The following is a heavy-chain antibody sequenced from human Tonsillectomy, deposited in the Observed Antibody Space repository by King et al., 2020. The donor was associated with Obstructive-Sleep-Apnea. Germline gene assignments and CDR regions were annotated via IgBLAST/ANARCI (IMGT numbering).Heavy chain of an antibody. V-gene: IGHV2-5*02. J-gene: IGHJ5*02. CDR3: AQRGPTNVWSGYYNWFDP. CDR2: IYWDDDK. CDR1: GFSLSTSGVG. Sequence: ITLKESGPTLVKPTQTLTLTCTFSGFSLSTSGVGVGWIRQPPGKALEWLALIYWDDDKRYSPSLKSRLTITKDTSKNQVVLTMPNMDPVDTATYYCAQRGPTNVWSGYYNWFDPGGQGTLVTVSS. D-gene: IGHD3-3*01.